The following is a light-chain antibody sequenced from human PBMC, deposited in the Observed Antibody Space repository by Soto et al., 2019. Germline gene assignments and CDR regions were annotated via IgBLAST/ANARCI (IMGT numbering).Light chain of an antibody. CDR1: QSVSSY. V-gene: IGKV3-11*01. CDR3: QQRSNWPPT. CDR2: DSS. J-gene: IGKJ1*01. Sequence: NVLTQSPATLSLSPGEIATLSCRASQSVSSYLAWYQQKPGQAPRLLIYDSSNRATGIPARFSGSGSGTDFTLTISSLESEDFAVYYCQQRSNWPPTFGQGTKVDI.